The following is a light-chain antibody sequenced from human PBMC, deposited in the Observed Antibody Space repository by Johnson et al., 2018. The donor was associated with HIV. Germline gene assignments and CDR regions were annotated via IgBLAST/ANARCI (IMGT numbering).Light chain of an antibody. CDR3: GTWDSSLSVYV. CDR1: SSNIGNNY. Sequence: QAVLTQPPSVSAAPGQNITISCSGGSSNIGNNYVSWYQHLPRTAPKLLIYENNTRPSGIPDRFSGSKSGTSATLGITGLQTGAEAYYYCGTWDSSLSVYVFGTGTKVTVL. CDR2: ENN. V-gene: IGLV1-51*02. J-gene: IGLJ1*01.